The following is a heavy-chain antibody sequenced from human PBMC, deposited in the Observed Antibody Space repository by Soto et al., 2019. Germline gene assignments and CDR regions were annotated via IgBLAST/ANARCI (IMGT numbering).Heavy chain of an antibody. CDR1: GYTFTSYG. V-gene: IGHV1-18*04. D-gene: IGHD6-6*01. CDR2: ISAYNGNT. CDR3: ARVQMLDENSILYGMDV. Sequence: QVQLVQSGAEVKKPGASVKVSCKASGYTFTSYGISWVRQAPGQGLEWMGWISAYNGNTNYAQKLQGRVTMTTDTSTSTAYMELRSLRSDDTAVYYCARVQMLDENSILYGMDVWGQGTTVTVSS. J-gene: IGHJ6*02.